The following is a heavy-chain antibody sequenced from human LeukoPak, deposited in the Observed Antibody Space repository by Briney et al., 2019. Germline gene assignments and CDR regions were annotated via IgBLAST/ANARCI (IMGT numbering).Heavy chain of an antibody. CDR2: ISASDGST. V-gene: IGHV3-23*01. D-gene: IGHD6-19*01. Sequence: GGSLRLSCAASGFTFSSYAMSWVRQAPGKGLEWVSAISASDGSTYYADSVKGWFTISRDNSKNTLYLQMNNLRDEDTAVYYCAKDVISVAGTPRYFDYWGQGTLVTVSS. J-gene: IGHJ4*02. CDR1: GFTFSSYA. CDR3: AKDVISVAGTPRYFDY.